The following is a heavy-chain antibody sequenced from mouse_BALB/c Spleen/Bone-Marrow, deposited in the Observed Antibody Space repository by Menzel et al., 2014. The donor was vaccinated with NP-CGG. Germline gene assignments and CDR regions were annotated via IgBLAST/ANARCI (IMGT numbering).Heavy chain of an antibody. CDR3: ARRQEDYYAWFAY. CDR1: GYTFTDYH. Sequence: EVQLQQSGPEPVKPGASVKMSCKASGYTFTDYHMKWVKQSHGKSLEWIGEINPNNGDTFYNQKYKGKATLTVDKSSSTAYMQLNSLTSEDSAVYYCARRQEDYYAWFAYWGQGTLVAVSA. V-gene: IGHV1-18*01. D-gene: IGHD1-1*01. CDR2: INPNNGDT. J-gene: IGHJ3*01.